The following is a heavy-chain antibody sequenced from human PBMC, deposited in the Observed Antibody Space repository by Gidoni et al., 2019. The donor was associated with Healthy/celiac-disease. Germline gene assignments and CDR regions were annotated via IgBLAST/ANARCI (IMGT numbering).Heavy chain of an antibody. Sequence: QVTLKESGPVLVKPTETLTLTCTVSGFSLSNARMGVSWIRQPPGKALEWLAHIFSNDEKSYSTSLKSRLTISKDTSKSQVVLTMTNMDPVDTATYYCARIQWSSSSYYYYYYMDVWGKGTTVTVSS. V-gene: IGHV2-26*01. D-gene: IGHD6-6*01. CDR3: ARIQWSSSSYYYYYYMDV. CDR1: GFSLSNARMG. CDR2: IFSNDEK. J-gene: IGHJ6*03.